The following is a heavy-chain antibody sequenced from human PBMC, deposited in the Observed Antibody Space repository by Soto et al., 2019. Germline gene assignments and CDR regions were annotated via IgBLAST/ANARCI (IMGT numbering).Heavy chain of an antibody. J-gene: IGHJ2*01. Sequence: VQLVQSGAEVKKPGESLKISCKGSGYSFTSYWIGWVRQMPGKGLEWMGIIYPGDSDTRYSPSFQGQVTISADKSISTAYLQWSSLKASDTAMYYCARTYYYDSSGYRPTPYPFFDLWGRGTLVTVSS. D-gene: IGHD3-22*01. CDR1: GYSFTSYW. CDR2: IYPGDSDT. V-gene: IGHV5-51*01. CDR3: ARTYYYDSSGYRPTPYPFFDL.